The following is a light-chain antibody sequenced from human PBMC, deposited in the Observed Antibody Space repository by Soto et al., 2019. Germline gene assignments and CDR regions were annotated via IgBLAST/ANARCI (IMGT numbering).Light chain of an antibody. CDR3: QQYGSSPPIT. J-gene: IGKJ5*01. CDR1: HSVSSSY. Sequence: EIVLTQSPGTLSLSPGERATLSCRASHSVSSSYLAWYQQKPGQAPRLLIYGASSRATGIPDRFSGSGSGEDLTLSISRPEPEDFAVYYWQQYGSSPPITFGHGTRLEIK. CDR2: GAS. V-gene: IGKV3-20*01.